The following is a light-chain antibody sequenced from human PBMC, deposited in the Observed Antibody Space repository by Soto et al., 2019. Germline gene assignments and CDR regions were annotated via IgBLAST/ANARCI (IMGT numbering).Light chain of an antibody. V-gene: IGKV1-5*01. CDR2: DAS. CDR3: QHTYGSHPMLP. J-gene: IGKJ4*01. CDR1: QSISGW. Sequence: DIQMTQSPPTLSASVGDRVTITCRAIQSISGWLAWYQQKPGKAPKLLIYDASNLGGGVPSRFSGTGSGTEFTLTISSLQPEDFATYYCQHTYGSHPMLPFGGGTKVDIX.